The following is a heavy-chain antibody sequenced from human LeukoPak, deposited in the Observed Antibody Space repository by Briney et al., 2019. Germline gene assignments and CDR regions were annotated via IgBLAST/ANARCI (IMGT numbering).Heavy chain of an antibody. D-gene: IGHD6-13*01. CDR1: GFTLSSYG. Sequence: GGSLRLSCAASGFTLSSYGMQWVRQAPGKGLEWVAFIWYDESNKDYADSVKGRFTISRDTSKNTLYLQMNSLRAEDTAVYYCAKEGDSSSWYDLYDYWGQGTLVTVSS. J-gene: IGHJ4*02. V-gene: IGHV3-30*02. CDR3: AKEGDSSSWYDLYDY. CDR2: IWYDESNK.